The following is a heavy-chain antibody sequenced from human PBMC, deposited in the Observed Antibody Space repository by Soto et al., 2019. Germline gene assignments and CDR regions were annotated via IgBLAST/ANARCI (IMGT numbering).Heavy chain of an antibody. D-gene: IGHD3-9*01. CDR2: ISSSGSTI. J-gene: IGHJ4*02. CDR3: ARERTTFDILTGYLAFCFDY. CDR1: GFTLSQYY. Sequence: PGWSLRLSCAASGFTLSQYYMSWIRQAPGKGLELVSYISSSGSTIYDADSVKGRFTISRDNADNSLYLQMSNLRAEDTAVYFCARERTTFDILTGYLAFCFDYWGQGTLFTVSS. V-gene: IGHV3-11*01.